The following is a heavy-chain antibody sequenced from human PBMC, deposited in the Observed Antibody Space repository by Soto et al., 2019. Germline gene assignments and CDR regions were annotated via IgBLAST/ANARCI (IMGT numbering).Heavy chain of an antibody. Sequence: SETLSLTCTVSGGSISSGGYYWSWIRQHPGKGLEWIGYIYYSGSTYYNPSLKSRVTISVDTSKNQFSLKLSSVTAADTAVYYCARPGTYYYDSSGYYYSNGPWSFFDIWAQRTMVTVSS. D-gene: IGHD3-22*01. J-gene: IGHJ3*02. CDR3: ARPGTYYYDSSGYYYSNGPWSFFDI. CDR1: GGSISSGGYY. V-gene: IGHV4-31*03. CDR2: IYYSGST.